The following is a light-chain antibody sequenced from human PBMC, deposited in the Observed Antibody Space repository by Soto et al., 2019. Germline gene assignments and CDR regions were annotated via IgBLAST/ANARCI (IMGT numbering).Light chain of an antibody. V-gene: IGKV3-20*01. CDR3: LQYGDGNSAMYS. J-gene: IGKJ2*03. Sequence: EIVLTQSPGTLSLSPGERVTLSCRASQSVNSNYLAWDQQKPGQAPRLLIYGTSSRATDIPDRFSGSGSGTDLTLTISRLEPEDFAVYSFLQYGDGNSAMYSLGHGTKREIK. CDR2: GTS. CDR1: QSVNSNY.